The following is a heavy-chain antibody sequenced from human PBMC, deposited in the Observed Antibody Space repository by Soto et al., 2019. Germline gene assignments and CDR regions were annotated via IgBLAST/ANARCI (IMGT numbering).Heavy chain of an antibody. CDR3: ATSSPFRGYENYFDY. CDR2: IYYSGST. J-gene: IGHJ4*02. D-gene: IGHD5-12*01. V-gene: IGHV4-30-4*01. Sequence: SETLSLTCTVSGGSISSGDYYWSWIRQPPGKGLEWIGYIYYSGSTYYNPSLKSRVTISVDTSKNQFSLKLSSVTAADTAVYYCATSSPFRGYENYFDYWGQGTLVTVSS. CDR1: GGSISSGDYY.